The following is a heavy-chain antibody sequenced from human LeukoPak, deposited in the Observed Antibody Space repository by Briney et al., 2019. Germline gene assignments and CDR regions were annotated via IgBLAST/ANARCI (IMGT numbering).Heavy chain of an antibody. CDR3: ARGPPTIVVVITTGDFDS. CDR2: INPNSGGT. Sequence: ASVKVSCKASGYTFTGYYIHWVRQAPGQGLEWMGWINPNSGGTNYAQKFQGRVTMTRDTSISTDYMELRRLRSDDRAVYYCARGPPTIVVVITTGDFDSWGQGTLVTVSS. CDR1: GYTFTGYY. V-gene: IGHV1-2*02. D-gene: IGHD3-22*01. J-gene: IGHJ4*02.